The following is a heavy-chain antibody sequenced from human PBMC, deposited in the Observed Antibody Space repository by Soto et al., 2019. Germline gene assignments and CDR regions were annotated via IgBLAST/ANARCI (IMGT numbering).Heavy chain of an antibody. CDR1: GGSISSYY. V-gene: IGHV4-4*07. J-gene: IGHJ5*02. D-gene: IGHD6-13*01. Sequence: SETLSLACTVSGGSISSYYWSWIRQPAGKGLEWLGRIYTSGSTNYNPSLKSRVTMSVDTSKNQFSLKLSSVTAADTAVYYCARVKAAAGNWFDPWGQGTLVTVSS. CDR2: IYTSGST. CDR3: ARVKAAAGNWFDP.